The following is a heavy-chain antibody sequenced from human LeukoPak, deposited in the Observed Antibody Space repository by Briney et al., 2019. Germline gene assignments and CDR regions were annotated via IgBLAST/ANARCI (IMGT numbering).Heavy chain of an antibody. J-gene: IGHJ4*02. D-gene: IGHD2-2*01. CDR3: ARVHSSYLVVPAAMDY. CDR1: GFTFSSYA. V-gene: IGHV3-23*01. Sequence: GGSLRLSCAASGFTFSSYAMSWVRQAPGKGLEWVSAISGSGGSTYYADSVKGRFTISRDNSKNTLYLQMNSLRAEDTAVYYCARVHSSYLVVPAAMDYWGQGTLVTVSS. CDR2: ISGSGGST.